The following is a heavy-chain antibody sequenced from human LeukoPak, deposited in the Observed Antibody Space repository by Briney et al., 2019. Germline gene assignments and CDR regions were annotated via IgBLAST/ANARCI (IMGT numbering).Heavy chain of an antibody. CDR2: IYSGGST. CDR1: GLPIADFA. V-gene: IGHV3-53*01. D-gene: IGHD2-21*01. Sequence: GGSLRLSCVASGLPIADFAMHWVRHAPGKGLEWVSVIYSGGSTYYADSVNGRFTISRDNSRNTLFLQMNSLRAQDTALYYCASAREYCGSAECYEYFQHWGQGTLVSVSS. CDR3: ASAREYCGSAECYEYFQH. J-gene: IGHJ1*01.